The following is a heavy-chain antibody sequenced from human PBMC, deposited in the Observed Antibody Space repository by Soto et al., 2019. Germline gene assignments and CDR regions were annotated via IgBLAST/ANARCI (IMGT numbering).Heavy chain of an antibody. CDR3: AKDWEYGMDV. CDR2: ISYDGSNK. J-gene: IGHJ6*02. V-gene: IGHV3-30*18. Sequence: GESLKISCAASGFTFSSYGMHWVRQAPGKGLEWVAVISYDGSNKYYADSVKGRFTISRDNSKNTLYLQMNSLRAEDTAVYYCAKDWEYGMDVWGQGTTVTVSS. D-gene: IGHD1-26*01. CDR1: GFTFSSYG.